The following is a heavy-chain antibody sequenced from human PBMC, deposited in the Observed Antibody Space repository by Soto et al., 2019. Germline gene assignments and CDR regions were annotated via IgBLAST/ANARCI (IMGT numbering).Heavy chain of an antibody. D-gene: IGHD3-16*01. Sequence: GGSLRLSCAASGFTFSSYSMNWVRQAPGKGLEWVSSISSSSSYIYYADSVKGRFTISRDNAKNSLYLQMNSLGAEDTAVYYCARGGKGGGMDVWGQGTTVTVSS. J-gene: IGHJ6*02. V-gene: IGHV3-21*01. CDR1: GFTFSSYS. CDR2: ISSSSSYI. CDR3: ARGGKGGGMDV.